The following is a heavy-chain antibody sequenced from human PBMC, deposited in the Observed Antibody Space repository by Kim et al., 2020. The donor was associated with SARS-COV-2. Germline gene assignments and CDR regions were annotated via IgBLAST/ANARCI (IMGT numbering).Heavy chain of an antibody. CDR1: GGSISSYY. CDR2: IYYSGST. Sequence: SETLSLTCTVSGGSISSYYWSWIRQPPGKGLECIGYIYYSGSTNYNPSLKSRVTISVDTSKNQFSLKLSSVTAADTAVYYCASLDYYGSGSYRDAFDIWGQGTMVTVSS. D-gene: IGHD3-10*01. V-gene: IGHV4-59*01. J-gene: IGHJ3*02. CDR3: ASLDYYGSGSYRDAFDI.